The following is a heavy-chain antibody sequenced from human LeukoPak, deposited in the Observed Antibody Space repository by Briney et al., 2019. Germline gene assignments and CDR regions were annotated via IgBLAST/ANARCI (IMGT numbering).Heavy chain of an antibody. CDR2: IYHSGST. D-gene: IGHD3-10*02. CDR3: ARARRSTFGLGNWFDP. J-gene: IGHJ5*02. Sequence: SETLSLTCTVSGYSISSGYYWGWIRQPPGKGLEWIGSIYHSGSTYYNPSLKSRATISVDTSKNQFSLKLSSVTAADTAVYYCARARRSTFGLGNWFDPWGQGTLVTVSS. V-gene: IGHV4-38-2*02. CDR1: GYSISSGYY.